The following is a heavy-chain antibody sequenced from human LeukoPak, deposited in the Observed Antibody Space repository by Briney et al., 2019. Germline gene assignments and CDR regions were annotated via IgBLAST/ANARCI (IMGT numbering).Heavy chain of an antibody. Sequence: PGGSLRLSCAASGFTFSSNYMSWVRQAPGKGLEWVSVIYTGNSTTYYADSVKGRFTISRDNSKNTLYLQMNNLRAEDTAVYYCAKSQSSGYYYWDYWGQGTLVTVSS. V-gene: IGHV3-53*01. CDR3: AKSQSSGYYYWDY. CDR1: GFTFSSNY. CDR2: IYTGNSTT. J-gene: IGHJ4*02. D-gene: IGHD3-22*01.